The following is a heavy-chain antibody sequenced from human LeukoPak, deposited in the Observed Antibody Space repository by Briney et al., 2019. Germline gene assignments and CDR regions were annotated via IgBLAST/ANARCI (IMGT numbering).Heavy chain of an antibody. V-gene: IGHV3-48*04. D-gene: IGHD1-26*01. CDR1: GFTFSSYS. CDR3: ARASGSYYLSTSFDY. CDR2: ISSSSSTM. J-gene: IGHJ4*02. Sequence: GGSLRLSCAASGFTFSSYSMNWVRQAPGKGLEWVSYISSSSSTMYYADSVKGRFTISRDNAKNSLYLQMNSLRAEDTAVYYCARASGSYYLSTSFDYWGQGTLVTVSS.